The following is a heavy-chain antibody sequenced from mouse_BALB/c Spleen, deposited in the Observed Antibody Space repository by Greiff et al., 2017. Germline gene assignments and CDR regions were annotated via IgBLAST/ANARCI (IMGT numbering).Heavy chain of an antibody. D-gene: IGHD1-1*01. CDR3: ARWGTTVVAYWYFDV. CDR1: GYNITSYW. CDR2: IYPGSGST. J-gene: IGHJ1*01. V-gene: IGHV1-55*01. Sequence: QVQLQQPGAELVKPGTSVKLSCKASGYNITSYWINWVKLRPGQGLEWIGDIYPGSGSTNYNEKFKSKATLTVDTSSSTAYMQLSSLASEDSALYYCARWGTTVVAYWYFDVWGAGTTVTVSS.